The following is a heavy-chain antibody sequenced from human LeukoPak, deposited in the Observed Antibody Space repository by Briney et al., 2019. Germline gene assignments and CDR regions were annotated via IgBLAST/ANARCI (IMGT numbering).Heavy chain of an antibody. CDR2: IYPGDSDT. J-gene: IGHJ1*01. Sequence: GEPLKISCQGSGYTFTTYWIGWVRQMPGRGLEWMGIIYPGDSDTRYSPSFQGQVTISADKSINTAYLQWSSLKASDTAMYYCARSPCGGDCYSGHFQHWGQGTLVTVSS. V-gene: IGHV5-51*01. CDR3: ARSPCGGDCYSGHFQH. D-gene: IGHD2-21*02. CDR1: GYTFTTYW.